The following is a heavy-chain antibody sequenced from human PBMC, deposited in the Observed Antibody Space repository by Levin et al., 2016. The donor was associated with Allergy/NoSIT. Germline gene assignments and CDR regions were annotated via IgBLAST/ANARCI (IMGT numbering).Heavy chain of an antibody. Sequence: WIRQPPGKGLEWIGSIYYSGSTYYNPSLKSRVTISVDTSKNQFSLKLSSMTAADTAVYYCASYGRDGYNFDYWGQGTLVTVSS. D-gene: IGHD5-24*01. V-gene: IGHV4-39*01. CDR3: ASYGRDGYNFDY. CDR2: IYYSGST. J-gene: IGHJ4*02.